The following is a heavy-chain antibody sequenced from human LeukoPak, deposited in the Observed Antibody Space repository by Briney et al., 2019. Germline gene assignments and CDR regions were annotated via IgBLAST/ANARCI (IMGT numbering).Heavy chain of an antibody. CDR3: ARDSSSSWYSLDY. CDR1: GFTFSSYA. Sequence: AGSLRLTCAASGFTFSSYARHWVRQAPGKGLEWVAVISYDGSNTYYADSVKGQFTISRDNSKNTLYVQMNSLRAEDTAVYYYARDSSSSWYSLDYWGQGTLVTVSS. V-gene: IGHV3-30*04. J-gene: IGHJ4*02. D-gene: IGHD6-13*01. CDR2: ISYDGSNT.